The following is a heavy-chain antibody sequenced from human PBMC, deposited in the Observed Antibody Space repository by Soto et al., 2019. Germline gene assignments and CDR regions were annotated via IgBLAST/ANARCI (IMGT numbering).Heavy chain of an antibody. CDR3: ARDLGYYDSSGYFDY. CDR2: ISSSDNII. Sequence: GGSLRLSCAASGFTFSDYYMSWIRQAPGKGLEWVAYISSSDNIIYYADSVKGRFTISRDNAKNSLYLQMDSLRAEDTAVYYCARDLGYYDSSGYFDYWGQGTLVTVSS. CDR1: GFTFSDYY. V-gene: IGHV3-11*01. D-gene: IGHD3-22*01. J-gene: IGHJ4*02.